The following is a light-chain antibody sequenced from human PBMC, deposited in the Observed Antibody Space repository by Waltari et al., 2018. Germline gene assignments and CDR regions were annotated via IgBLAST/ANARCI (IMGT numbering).Light chain of an antibody. CDR1: SPNLRAGHD. CDR2: ANT. CDR3: QSFDNSLSVPYV. V-gene: IGLV1-40*01. J-gene: IGLJ1*01. Sequence: QPVPKPPPSVSGAPRPRVTTSPTGRSPNLRAGHDVHCSQHLPGSSPNLLISANTNRPAGVPDRFSGSKSGTSASLAITGLQAEDEGDYYCQSFDNSLSVPYVFGTGTKVTVL.